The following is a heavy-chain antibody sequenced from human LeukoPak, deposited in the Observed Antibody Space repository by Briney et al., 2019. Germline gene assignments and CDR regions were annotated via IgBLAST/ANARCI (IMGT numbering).Heavy chain of an antibody. CDR3: ARAPYLNCGGDCYLDY. V-gene: IGHV3-7*01. CDR2: IKQDGSEK. CDR1: GFTFSSYW. Sequence: GGSLRLSCAASGFTFSSYWMSWVRQAPGKGLEWVANIKQDGSEKYYVDSVKGRFTISRDNAKNSLYPQMNSLRAEDTAVYYCARAPYLNCGGDCYLDYWGQGTLVTVSS. J-gene: IGHJ4*02. D-gene: IGHD2-21*02.